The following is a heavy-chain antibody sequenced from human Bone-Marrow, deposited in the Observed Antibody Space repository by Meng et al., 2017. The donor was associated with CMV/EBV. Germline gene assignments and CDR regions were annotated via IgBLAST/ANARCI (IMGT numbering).Heavy chain of an antibody. V-gene: IGHV4-34*01. CDR2: INHSGST. J-gene: IGHJ1*01. D-gene: IGHD3-10*01. Sequence: LTCAAYRGSFSNYYWNWIRQSPGKGLEWIGEINHSGSTNYNPSLKSRVTISVDTSKKQFSLMLTSMTAADTAVFFCARSTYGGFFQHWGQGTLVTVSS. CDR1: RGSFSNYY. CDR3: ARSTYGGFFQH.